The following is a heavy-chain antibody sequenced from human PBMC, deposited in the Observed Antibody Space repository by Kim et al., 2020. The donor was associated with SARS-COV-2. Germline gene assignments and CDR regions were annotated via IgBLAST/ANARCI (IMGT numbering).Heavy chain of an antibody. D-gene: IGHD2-15*01. CDR2: ISSSGSYT. J-gene: IGHJ4*01. CDR3: ARVFYGASSAYYFDY. Sequence: GGSLRLSCAASGFTFSDYYMSWIRQAPGKGLEWVSHISSSGSYTMSADSVKGRFAISRDNAKNSLYLQMNSLRGEDTAVYFCARVFYGASSAYYFDYWG. V-gene: IGHV3-11*05. CDR1: GFTFSDYY.